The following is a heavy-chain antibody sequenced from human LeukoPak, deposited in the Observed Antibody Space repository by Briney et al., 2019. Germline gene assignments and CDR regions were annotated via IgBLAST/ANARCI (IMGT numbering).Heavy chain of an antibody. D-gene: IGHD3-10*01. CDR2: IYHSGST. V-gene: IGHV4-4*02. CDR3: ARDRVTMAGGYYYYGMDV. Sequence: SETLSLTCAVSGGSISSNYWWSWVRQPPGKGLEWIGEIYHSGSTNYNPSLKSRVTISVDKSKNQFSLKLSSVTAADTAVYYCARDRVTMAGGYYYYGMDVWGQGTTVTVSS. J-gene: IGHJ6*02. CDR1: GGSISSNYW.